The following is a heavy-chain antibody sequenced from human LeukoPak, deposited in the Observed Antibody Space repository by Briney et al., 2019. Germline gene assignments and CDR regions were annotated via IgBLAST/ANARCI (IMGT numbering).Heavy chain of an antibody. CDR2: ISTSSSYT. J-gene: IGHJ6*02. CDR1: GFNFGGSA. Sequence: PGGSLKLSCAASGFNFGGSAIHWVRQASGKGLEWVSYISTSSSYTNYGDSVKGRFTISRDNAKNSLYLQMNSLRAEDTAVYYCARGHYGLDVWGQGTTVTVSS. V-gene: IGHV3-21*05. CDR3: ARGHYGLDV.